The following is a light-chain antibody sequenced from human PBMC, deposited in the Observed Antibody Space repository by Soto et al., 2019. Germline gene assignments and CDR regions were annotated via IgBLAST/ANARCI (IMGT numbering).Light chain of an antibody. CDR2: EVS. J-gene: IGLJ1*01. Sequence: QSAMTQPPSASGSPGQSVTISCTGTSSDVGRYNYVSWYQQHPGKAPKLMIYEVSKRPSGVPDRFSGSKSGNTASLTVSGLQAEDEAEYYCSSYAGSNNLVFGTGTKLTVL. CDR3: SSYAGSNNLV. CDR1: SSDVGRYNY. V-gene: IGLV2-8*01.